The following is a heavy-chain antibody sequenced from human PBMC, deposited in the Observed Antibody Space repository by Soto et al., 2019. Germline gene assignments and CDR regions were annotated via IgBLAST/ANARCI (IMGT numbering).Heavy chain of an antibody. CDR2: ISYDGSNK. CDR3: AREGVFWDSSSVPPHYYYYYGMDV. J-gene: IGHJ6*02. CDR1: GFTFSSYA. Sequence: QVQLVESGGGVVQPGRSLRLSCAASGFTFSSYAMHWVRQAPGKGLEWVAVISYDGSNKYYADSVKGRFTISRDNSKNTLYLQMNSLRAEDTAVYYCAREGVFWDSSSVPPHYYYYYGMDVWGQGTTVTVSS. V-gene: IGHV3-30-3*01. D-gene: IGHD6-6*01.